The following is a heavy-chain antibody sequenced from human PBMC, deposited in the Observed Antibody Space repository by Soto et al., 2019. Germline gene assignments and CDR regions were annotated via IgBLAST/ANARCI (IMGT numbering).Heavy chain of an antibody. Sequence: ASVKVSCKASGYTFTSYGISWVRQAPRQGLEWMGWISAYNGNTNYAQKLQGRVTMTTDTSTSTAYMELRSLRSDDTAVYYCARDVYYGDYSDYYYGMDVWGQGTTVTVSS. CDR2: ISAYNGNT. CDR3: ARDVYYGDYSDYYYGMDV. J-gene: IGHJ6*02. D-gene: IGHD4-17*01. V-gene: IGHV1-18*01. CDR1: GYTFTSYG.